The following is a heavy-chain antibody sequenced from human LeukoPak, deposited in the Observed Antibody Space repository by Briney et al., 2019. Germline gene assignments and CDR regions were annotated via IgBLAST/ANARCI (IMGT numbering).Heavy chain of an antibody. CDR3: AIWFGELSGS. J-gene: IGHJ5*02. V-gene: IGHV3-53*01. CDR2: IYSGGRT. CDR1: GFTVSSKF. Sequence: PGGSLRLSCVVSGFTVSSKFMSWVRQAPGKGLEWVSVIYSGGRTYYAHSVKGRLTISRDNPKNTLYLQMNSLRAEDTSVYYCAIWFGELSGSWGQGTLVTVSS. D-gene: IGHD3-10*01.